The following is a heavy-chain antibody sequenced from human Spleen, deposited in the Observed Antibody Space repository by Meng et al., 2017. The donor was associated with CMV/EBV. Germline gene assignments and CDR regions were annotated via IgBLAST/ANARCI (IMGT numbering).Heavy chain of an antibody. V-gene: IGHV3-23*03. CDR1: GFIFSSYA. Sequence: RRSCAASGFIFSSYAMSWGRQAPGKGLEWVSLINSDSSRTHYADSVKGRFTISRDNSENTVYLQMNNLRAEDTAVYYCAKGPNWFDPWGQGALVTVSS. CDR2: INSDSSRT. CDR3: AKGPNWFDP. J-gene: IGHJ5*02.